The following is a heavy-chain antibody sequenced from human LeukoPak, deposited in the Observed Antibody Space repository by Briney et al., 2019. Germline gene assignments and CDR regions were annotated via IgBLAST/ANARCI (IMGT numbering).Heavy chain of an antibody. V-gene: IGHV3-9*01. CDR3: ARVRVGAYDFEY. CDR1: GLTFDDYA. Sequence: GGSLRLSCAASGLTFDDYAMHWVRQAPGKGLEWVSGISWNSGTIGYADSVKGRFTISRDNAKSSLYLQMNSLRAEDTAVYYCARVRVGAYDFEYWGQGTLVTVSS. CDR2: ISWNSGTI. D-gene: IGHD3-10*01. J-gene: IGHJ4*02.